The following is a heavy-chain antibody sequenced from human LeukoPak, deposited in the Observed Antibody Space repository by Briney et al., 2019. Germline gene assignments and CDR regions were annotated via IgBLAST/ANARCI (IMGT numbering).Heavy chain of an antibody. J-gene: IGHJ4*02. CDR2: ISYDGSNK. D-gene: IGHD5-12*01. CDR3: ARGGWRLRGEYDY. Sequence: GGSLRLSCAASGFTFSSYAMHWVRQAPGKGLEWVAVISYDGSNKYYADSVKGRFTISRDNSKNTLYLQMNSLRAEDTAVYYCARGGWRLRGEYDYWGQGTLVTVSS. V-gene: IGHV3-30-3*01. CDR1: GFTFSSYA.